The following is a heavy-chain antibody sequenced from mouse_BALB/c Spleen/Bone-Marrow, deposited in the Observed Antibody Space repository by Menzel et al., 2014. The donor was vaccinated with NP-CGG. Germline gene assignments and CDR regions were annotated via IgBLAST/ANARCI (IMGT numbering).Heavy chain of an antibody. CDR1: GYAFTNYN. J-gene: IGHJ4*01. CDR3: ARELSRAMDY. D-gene: IGHD2-12*01. V-gene: IGHV1S135*01. CDR2: IDPYSGGT. Sequence: VQLQQSGPELVKPGASVKVSCKASGYAFTNYNMSWVKQSHGKSLEWIGYIDPYSGGTNYNQKFKGKATLTVDKSSSTAYMHLNSLTSEDSAVYYCARELSRAMDYWGQGNSVTVSS.